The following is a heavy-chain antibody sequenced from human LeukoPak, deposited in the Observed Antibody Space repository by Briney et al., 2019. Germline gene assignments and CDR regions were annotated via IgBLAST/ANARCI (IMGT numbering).Heavy chain of an antibody. Sequence: SETLSLTCTVSGGSISSSSYYWGWIRQPLGKGLEWIGSIYYSGSTYYNPSLKSRVTISVDTSKNQFSLKLSSVTAADTAVYYCAGSTYDFWSGSYFDYWGQGTLVTVSS. J-gene: IGHJ4*02. CDR1: GGSISSSSYY. D-gene: IGHD3-3*01. CDR2: IYYSGST. CDR3: AGSTYDFWSGSYFDY. V-gene: IGHV4-39*07.